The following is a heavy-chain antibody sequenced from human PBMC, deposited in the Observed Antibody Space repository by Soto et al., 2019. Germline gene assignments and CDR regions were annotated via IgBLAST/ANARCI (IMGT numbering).Heavy chain of an antibody. D-gene: IGHD6-19*01. V-gene: IGHV1-58*01. CDR1: GFTFTSSA. Sequence: SVKVSCKASGFTFTSSAVQWVRQARGQRLEWIGWIVVGSGNTNYAQKFQERVTITRDMSTSTAYMELSSLRSEDTAVYYCAACLRDGIAVWSPHDYWGQGTLVTVSS. CDR2: IVVGSGNT. CDR3: AACLRDGIAVWSPHDY. J-gene: IGHJ4*02.